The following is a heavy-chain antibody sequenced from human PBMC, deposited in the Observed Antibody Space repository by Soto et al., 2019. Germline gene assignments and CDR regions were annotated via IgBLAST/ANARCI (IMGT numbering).Heavy chain of an antibody. CDR3: ASETTAYDYVWGSYRRPWNNWFDP. J-gene: IGHJ5*02. Sequence: SETLSLTCTVSGGSISSGDYYWSWIRQPPGKGLEWIGYIYYSGSTYYNPSLKSRVTISVDTSKNQFSLKLSSVTAADTAVYYCASETTAYDYVWGSYRRPWNNWFDPWGQGTRVTASS. CDR1: GGSISSGDYY. CDR2: IYYSGST. D-gene: IGHD3-16*02. V-gene: IGHV4-30-4*01.